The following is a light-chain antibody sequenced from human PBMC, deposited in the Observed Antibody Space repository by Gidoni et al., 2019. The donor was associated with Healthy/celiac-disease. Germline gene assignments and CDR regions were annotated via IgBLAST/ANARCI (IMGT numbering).Light chain of an antibody. J-gene: IGKJ4*01. V-gene: IGKV3-15*01. CDR3: QQYNNWPLT. CDR2: GAS. CDR1: HSVSSH. Sequence: EIVMTQSPATLSVSPGERATLSCRASHSVSSHLAWYQQKHGQAPRLLIYGASTRATGIPARCSGSGSGTEFTLTISSLQSEDFAVYYCQQYNNWPLTFGGGTKVEIK.